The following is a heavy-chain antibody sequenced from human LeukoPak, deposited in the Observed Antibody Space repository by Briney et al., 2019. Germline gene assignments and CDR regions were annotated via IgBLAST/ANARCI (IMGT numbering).Heavy chain of an antibody. CDR1: GYTFTSYD. D-gene: IGHD6-6*01. Sequence: ASVKVSCKASGYTFTSYDINWVRQATGQGLEWMGWMNPNSGNTGYAPKFQGRVTMTRNTSISTAYMELSSLRSEDTALYYCARAQYSTYYYYYMDVWGKGTTVTVSS. V-gene: IGHV1-8*01. CDR3: ARAQYSTYYYYYMDV. J-gene: IGHJ6*03. CDR2: MNPNSGNT.